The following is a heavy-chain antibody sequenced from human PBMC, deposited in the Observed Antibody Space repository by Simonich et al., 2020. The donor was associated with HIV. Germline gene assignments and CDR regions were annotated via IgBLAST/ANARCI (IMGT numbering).Heavy chain of an antibody. Sequence: QVQLQQWGAGLLKPSETLSLTCAVYGGSFSGYYWSWIRQPPVKGLEWIGEINHSGSTNYNPSLKSRVTISVDKSKNQFSLKVNSVTAADTAVYYCATAAASHSGSYGGYYYYGMDVWGQGTTVTVSS. CDR2: INHSGST. D-gene: IGHD1-26*01. CDR1: GGSFSGYY. V-gene: IGHV4-34*01. J-gene: IGHJ6*02. CDR3: ATAAASHSGSYGGYYYYGMDV.